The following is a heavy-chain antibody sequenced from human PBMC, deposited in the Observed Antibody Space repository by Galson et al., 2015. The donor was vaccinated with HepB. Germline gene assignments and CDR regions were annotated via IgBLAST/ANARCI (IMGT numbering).Heavy chain of an antibody. CDR2: IWYDGTNK. CDR1: GFTFSSYV. CDR3: AREGGENWGGYYPDY. D-gene: IGHD3-3*01. Sequence: SLRLSCAASGFTFSSYVMHWVRQAPGKGLEWVAVIWYDGTNKHYADSVKGRFIISRENSKNTLYLQMNSLRAEDTAVYYCAREGGENWGGYYPDYWGQGTLVTVSS. J-gene: IGHJ4*02. V-gene: IGHV3-33*01.